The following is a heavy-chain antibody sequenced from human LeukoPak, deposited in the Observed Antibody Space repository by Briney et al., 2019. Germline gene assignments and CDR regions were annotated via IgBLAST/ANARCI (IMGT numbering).Heavy chain of an antibody. CDR3: AKANKDSSGGFDY. Sequence: GRSLRLSCAASGFTFDDYAMRWVRQAPGKGLGWVSGINWNSGIIVYADSVKGRFTISRDNAKNSLYMQMNSLRAEDTALYYCAKANKDSSGGFDYWGQGTLVTVSS. CDR2: INWNSGII. J-gene: IGHJ4*02. V-gene: IGHV3-9*01. D-gene: IGHD3-22*01. CDR1: GFTFDDYA.